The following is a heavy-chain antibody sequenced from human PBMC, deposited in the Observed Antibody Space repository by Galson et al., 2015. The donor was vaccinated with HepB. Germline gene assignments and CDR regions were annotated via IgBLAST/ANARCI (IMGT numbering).Heavy chain of an antibody. V-gene: IGHV3-20*04. CDR2: INWNGGRT. J-gene: IGHJ6*03. D-gene: IGHD2-2*01. CDR3: AREAGSCTSSSCSRYNYYCYMDV. Sequence: SLRLPCAASGFSFVDYGMSWVRQGPGKGLEWVSNINWNGGRTSYADSVKGRFTISRDNAENSLYLQMNSLRGEDTALYYCAREAGSCTSSSCSRYNYYCYMDVWGKGTTVTVSS. CDR1: GFSFVDYG.